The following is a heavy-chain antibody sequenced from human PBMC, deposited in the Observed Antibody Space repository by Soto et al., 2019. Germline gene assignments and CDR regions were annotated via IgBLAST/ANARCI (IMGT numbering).Heavy chain of an antibody. V-gene: IGHV3-23*01. CDR3: ARDLGGVGGY. CDR2: ISGST. D-gene: IGHD3-16*01. Sequence: EVQLLESGGGLVHPGGSLRLSCAASGFTFSSYSMSWVRQAPGKGLEWVSSISGSTYYADSVKGRFTISRDNSKNTLYLTMKSMSSEDTAVYYCARDLGGVGGYCGQGTLVTVSS. J-gene: IGHJ4*02. CDR1: GFTFSSYS.